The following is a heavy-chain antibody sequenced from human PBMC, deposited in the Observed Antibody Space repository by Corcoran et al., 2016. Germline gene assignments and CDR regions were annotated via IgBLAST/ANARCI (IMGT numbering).Heavy chain of an antibody. CDR2: INHSGST. Sequence: QVQLQQWGAGLLKPSETLSLTCAVYGGSFSGYYWSWIRQPPGKGLEWIGEINHSGSTNYNPSLKSRVTISVDTSKNQFSLKLSSVTAADTAVYYCARASITIFGVVIARGYSYGYPFDYWGQGTLVTVSS. CDR3: ARASITIFGVVIARGYSYGYPFDY. J-gene: IGHJ4*02. V-gene: IGHV4-34*01. D-gene: IGHD3-3*01. CDR1: GGSFSGYY.